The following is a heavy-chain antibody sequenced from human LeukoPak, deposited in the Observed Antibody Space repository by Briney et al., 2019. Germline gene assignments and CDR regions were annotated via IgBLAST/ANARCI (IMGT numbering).Heavy chain of an antibody. CDR2: MYTSGST. D-gene: IGHD3-3*01. CDR1: GDSISSGSYC. J-gene: IGHJ5*02. V-gene: IGHV4-61*09. CDR3: AKEPVTIFGLVRTQTTKRPHRFDP. Sequence: SETLSLTCTVSGDSISSGSYCWSWIRQPAGKGLEWIGHMYTSGSTNYNPSLKSRVTISVDTSKNQFSLKLSSVTAADTAVYYCAKEPVTIFGLVRTQTTKRPHRFDPWGQGTLVTVSS.